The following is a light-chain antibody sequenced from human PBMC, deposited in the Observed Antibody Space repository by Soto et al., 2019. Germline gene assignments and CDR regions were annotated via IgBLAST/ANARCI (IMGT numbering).Light chain of an antibody. CDR3: QSYDSSLSAWV. CDR2: GNI. V-gene: IGLV1-40*01. CDR1: RSNIGGGYD. J-gene: IGLJ3*02. Sequence: QSVLTQPPSVSGAPGQTITISCTGSRSNIGGGYDVHWYQQLPGTAPQLLVYGNINRPSRVPDRFSGSKSDTSASLAITGLQAEDEADYYRQSYDSSLSAWVFGGGTKLTVL.